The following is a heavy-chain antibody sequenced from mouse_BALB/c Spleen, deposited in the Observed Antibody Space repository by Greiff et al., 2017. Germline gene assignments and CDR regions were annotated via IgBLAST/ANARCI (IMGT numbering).Heavy chain of an antibody. V-gene: IGHV1-69*02. CDR1: GYTFTSYW. Sequence: QVQLQQPGAELVKPGASVKLSCKASGYTFTSYWMHWVKQRPGQGLEWIGEIDPSDSYTNYNQKFKGKATLTVDKSSSTAYMQLSSLTSEDSAVYYGARGVGFDYWGQGTTLTVSS. CDR2: IDPSDSYT. D-gene: IGHD1-1*01. CDR3: ARGVGFDY. J-gene: IGHJ2*01.